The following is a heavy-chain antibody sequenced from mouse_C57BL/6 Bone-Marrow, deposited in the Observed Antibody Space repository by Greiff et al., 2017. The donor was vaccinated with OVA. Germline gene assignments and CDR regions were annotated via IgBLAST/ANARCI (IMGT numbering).Heavy chain of an antibody. J-gene: IGHJ3*01. CDR1: GYTFTDYY. D-gene: IGHD3-2*02. CDR2: INPYNGGT. V-gene: IGHV1-19*01. Sequence: VQLQQSGPVLVKPGASVKMFCKASGYTFTDYYMNWVKQSHGKSLEWIGVINPYNGGTSYNQKFKGKATLTVDKSSSTAYMDLNSLTSEDSAVYYCARGELRLRSFAYWGQGTLVTVSA. CDR3: ARGELRLRSFAY.